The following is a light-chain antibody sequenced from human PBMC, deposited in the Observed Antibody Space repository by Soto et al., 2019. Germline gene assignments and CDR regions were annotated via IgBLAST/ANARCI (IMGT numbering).Light chain of an antibody. CDR2: AAS. Sequence: EIVLTQSPGTLSLSPGERATLSCRASQSVSSNYLAWYQQKPGQAPRLLIYAASTRAAGIPDRFSGTGSGTEFTLTISSLQAEDFVVYYCQQYNHWPPLTFGGGTKVEIK. CDR3: QQYNHWPPLT. J-gene: IGKJ4*01. CDR1: QSVSSN. V-gene: IGKV3D-15*01.